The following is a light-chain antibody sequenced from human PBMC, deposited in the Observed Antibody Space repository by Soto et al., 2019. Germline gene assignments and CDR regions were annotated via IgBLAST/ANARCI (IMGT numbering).Light chain of an antibody. CDR2: DAS. CDR3: QQRSNWPQGFT. CDR1: PSVSSY. V-gene: IGKV3-11*01. Sequence: EIVLTPSPATLSLSPGERATLSCRASPSVSSYLAWYQQKPGQAPRLLIYDASNRATGIPARFSGSGSGTDCTLTISSLEPEDFAVYYCQQRSNWPQGFTFGPGTKVDIK. J-gene: IGKJ3*01.